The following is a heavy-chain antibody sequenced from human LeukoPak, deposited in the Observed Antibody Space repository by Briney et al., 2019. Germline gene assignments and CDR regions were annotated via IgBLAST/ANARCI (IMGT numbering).Heavy chain of an antibody. J-gene: IGHJ4*02. CDR3: ARGLSFGNFDY. D-gene: IGHD3-10*01. Sequence: ASVKVSCKSSGYTFASYYMHWVRQAPGQGLEWIGIINPNSGSTTYAQKFQGRVTTTRDTSTTTVNMELISLRSEDSAVYYCARGLSFGNFDYWGQGTLVTVSS. CDR2: INPNSGST. CDR1: GYTFASYY. V-gene: IGHV1-46*01.